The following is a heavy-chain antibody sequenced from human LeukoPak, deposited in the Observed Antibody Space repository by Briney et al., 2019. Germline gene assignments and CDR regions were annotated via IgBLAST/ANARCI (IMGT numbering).Heavy chain of an antibody. Sequence: SETLSLTCTVSGGSISSSSYYWGWIRQPPGKGLEWIGSIYYSGSTYYNPSLKSRVTISVDTSKNRFSLKLSSVTAADTAVYYCAKTYYDILTGYGGPYYMDVWGKGTTVTVSS. V-gene: IGHV4-39*01. D-gene: IGHD3-9*01. CDR2: IYYSGST. CDR3: AKTYYDILTGYGGPYYMDV. CDR1: GGSISSSSYY. J-gene: IGHJ6*03.